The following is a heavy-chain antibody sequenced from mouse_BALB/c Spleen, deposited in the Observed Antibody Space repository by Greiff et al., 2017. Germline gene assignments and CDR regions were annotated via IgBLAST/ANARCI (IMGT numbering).Heavy chain of an antibody. V-gene: IGHV14-4*02. CDR1: GFNIKDYY. Sequence: VQLQQSGAELVRSGASVKLSCTASGFNIKDYYMHWVKQRPEQGLEWIGWIDPENGDTEYAPKFQGKATMTAATSSNTAYLQLSSLTSEDTAVYYCNAYDYDEPFADWGQGTLVTVSA. CDR2: IDPENGDT. CDR3: NAYDYDEPFAD. D-gene: IGHD2-4*01. J-gene: IGHJ3*01.